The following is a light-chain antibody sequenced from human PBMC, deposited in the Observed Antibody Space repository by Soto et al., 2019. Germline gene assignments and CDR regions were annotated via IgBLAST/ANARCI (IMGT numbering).Light chain of an antibody. CDR1: SSDVGGYNY. V-gene: IGLV2-14*01. CDR2: DVS. CDR3: SSYPSSSAHVV. J-gene: IGLJ1*01. Sequence: QSALTQPASVSGSPGQSITISCTGTSSDVGGYNYVSWYQQHPGKAPKLMIYDVSNRPSGVSNRFSGSKSVNTASLTISGLQAEDEADYYCSSYPSSSAHVVFGTGTKLTVL.